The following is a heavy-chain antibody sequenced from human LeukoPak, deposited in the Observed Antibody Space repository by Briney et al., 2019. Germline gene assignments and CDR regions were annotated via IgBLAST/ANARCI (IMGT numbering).Heavy chain of an antibody. D-gene: IGHD6-13*01. CDR1: GGSISSYY. Sequence: SETLSLTCTVSGGSISSYYWSWIRQPPGKGLEWIGYIYYSGSTNYNPSLKSRVTISVDTSKNQFSLKLSSVTAADTAVYYCARVVPKEDSSWYPQYYFDYWGQGTLVTVSS. CDR2: IYYSGST. CDR3: ARVVPKEDSSWYPQYYFDY. J-gene: IGHJ4*02. V-gene: IGHV4-59*01.